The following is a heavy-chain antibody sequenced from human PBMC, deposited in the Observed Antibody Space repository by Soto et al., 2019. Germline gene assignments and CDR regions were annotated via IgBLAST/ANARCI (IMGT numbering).Heavy chain of an antibody. CDR3: ARIRDGWSVFDY. CDR1: GFSLSSSIIG. Sequence: QVTLQESGPVLVRPTETLTQTCTVSGFSLSSSIIGVTWIRQPPGKDLEWVAHIFSNDEKSYSTSRKSRVSSSKDTSKSQVVLTVTNMDPVDTATYYCARIRDGWSVFDYWGQGTPVTVSA. D-gene: IGHD3-3*01. J-gene: IGHJ4*02. V-gene: IGHV2-26*01. CDR2: IFSNDEK.